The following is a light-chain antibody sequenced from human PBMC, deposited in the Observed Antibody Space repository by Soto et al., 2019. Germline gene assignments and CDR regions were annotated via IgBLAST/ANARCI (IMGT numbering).Light chain of an antibody. CDR2: GAS. V-gene: IGKV3-20*01. CDR3: QQYGSAPLIT. CDR1: QSVSSSY. J-gene: IGKJ5*01. Sequence: EIVLTQSPGTLSLSPGERATLSCRASQSVSSSYLAWYHHKPGQAPRLLIYGASSRATGIPDRFSGSESGTDFTLTISRLEPEDFAVYYCQQYGSAPLITFGQGTRLEIK.